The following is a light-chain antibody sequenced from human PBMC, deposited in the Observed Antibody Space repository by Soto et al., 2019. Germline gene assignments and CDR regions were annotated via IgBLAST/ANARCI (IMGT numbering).Light chain of an antibody. CDR3: VSYKTADTFV. CDR1: SSDIGASNF. Sequence: QSVLTQPPSVSGSPGQSITVSCTGTSSDIGASNFVSWYQHLPGRAPKVIIFEATNRPSGVSDRFSGSKAGITASLTISGLQAADEAEYFCVSYKTADTFVFGTGTKVTV. CDR2: EAT. J-gene: IGLJ1*01. V-gene: IGLV2-14*01.